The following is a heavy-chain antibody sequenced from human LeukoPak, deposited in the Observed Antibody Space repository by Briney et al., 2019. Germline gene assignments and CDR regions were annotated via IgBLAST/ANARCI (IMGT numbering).Heavy chain of an antibody. CDR2: ISAYNGNT. J-gene: IGHJ3*02. D-gene: IGHD3-22*01. CDR1: GYTFTSYG. CDR3: AGEWLTDAFDI. V-gene: IGHV1-18*04. Sequence: GASVKVSCKASGYTFTSYGISWVRQAPGQGLEWMGWISAYNGNTNYAQKLQGRVTMTTDTSTSTAYMELSSLRSEDTAVYYCAGEWLTDAFDIWGQGTMVTVSS.